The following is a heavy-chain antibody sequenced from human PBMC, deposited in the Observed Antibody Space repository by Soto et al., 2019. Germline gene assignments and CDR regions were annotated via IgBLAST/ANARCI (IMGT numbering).Heavy chain of an antibody. CDR3: ATVTAYYDFWSGYYTRPLDY. CDR1: GGTFSSYA. D-gene: IGHD3-3*01. J-gene: IGHJ4*02. V-gene: IGHV1-69*13. CDR2: IIPIFGTA. Sequence: SVKVSCKASGGTFSSYAISWVRQAPGQGLEWMGGIIPIFGTANYAQKVQGRVTITADESTCTAYMELSSLRSEDTDVYYCATVTAYYDFWSGYYTRPLDYWGQGTLVTVSS.